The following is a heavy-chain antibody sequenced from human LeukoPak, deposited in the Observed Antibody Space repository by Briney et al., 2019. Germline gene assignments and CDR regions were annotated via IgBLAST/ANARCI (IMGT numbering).Heavy chain of an antibody. Sequence: GGSLRLSCVASGFTFSSYWMHWVRQAPGKGLVWVSRINSDGSSTTYADSVKGRFTISRDNAENTLYLQMNSLRAEDTAMYYCARQYSYDSSGYYPWDYWGQGTLVTVSS. CDR1: GFTFSSYW. J-gene: IGHJ4*02. CDR3: ARQYSYDSSGYYPWDY. V-gene: IGHV3-74*01. D-gene: IGHD3-22*01. CDR2: INSDGSST.